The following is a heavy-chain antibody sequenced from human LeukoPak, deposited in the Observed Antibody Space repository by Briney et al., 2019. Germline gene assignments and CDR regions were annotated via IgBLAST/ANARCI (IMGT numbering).Heavy chain of an antibody. CDR3: ARVIQRGPREYSGYEFHYYYYYMDV. CDR2: INPSGGST. J-gene: IGHJ6*03. CDR1: GYTFTSYY. D-gene: IGHD5-12*01. Sequence: ASVTVSCKASGYTFTSYYMHWVRQAPGQGLEWMGIINPSGGSTIYAQKLQGRVTITRDMSTSTVYMELTSLRSEDTAVYYCARVIQRGPREYSGYEFHYYYYYMDVWGKGTTVTISS. V-gene: IGHV1-46*01.